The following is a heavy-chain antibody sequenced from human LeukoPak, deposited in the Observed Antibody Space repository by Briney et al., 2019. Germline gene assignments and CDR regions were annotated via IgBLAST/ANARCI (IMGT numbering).Heavy chain of an antibody. Sequence: GESLKISCKGSGYSFSNYWIGWVRQMPGKGLEWMGIIYPADSDTRYSPSFQGQVTISADKSITTAYLHWSSLQASDTAMYYCARRASAYDSSGYHFDYWGQGTLVTVSS. D-gene: IGHD3-22*01. CDR1: GYSFSNYW. J-gene: IGHJ4*02. CDR3: ARRASAYDSSGYHFDY. CDR2: IYPADSDT. V-gene: IGHV5-51*01.